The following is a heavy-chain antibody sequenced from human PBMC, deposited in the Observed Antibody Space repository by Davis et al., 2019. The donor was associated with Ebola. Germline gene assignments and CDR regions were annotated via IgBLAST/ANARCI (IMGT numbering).Heavy chain of an antibody. Sequence: HGESLKISCKGSGYSFTSYWIGWVRQMPGKGLEWMGIIYPGDSDTRYSPSFQGQVTISADKSISTAYLQWSSLKTSDTAMYYCARSWQLGYYYYGMDVWGQGTTVTVSS. D-gene: IGHD6-6*01. CDR1: GYSFTSYW. J-gene: IGHJ6*02. CDR3: ARSWQLGYYYYGMDV. V-gene: IGHV5-51*01. CDR2: IYPGDSDT.